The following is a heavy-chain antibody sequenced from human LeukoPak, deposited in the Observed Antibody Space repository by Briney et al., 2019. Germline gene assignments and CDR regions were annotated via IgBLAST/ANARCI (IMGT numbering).Heavy chain of an antibody. V-gene: IGHV3-74*01. D-gene: IGHD5-24*01. J-gene: IGHJ3*02. CDR1: GFTFSSYW. CDR3: AKKRDAFDI. CDR2: IASDGSST. Sequence: GGSLRLSCAASGFTFSSYWMNWVRQAPGKGLVWVSRIASDGSSTTYADSVKGRFTISRDNSKNTLYLHMNSLRAEDTAMYYCAKKRDAFDIWGQGTVVAVSS.